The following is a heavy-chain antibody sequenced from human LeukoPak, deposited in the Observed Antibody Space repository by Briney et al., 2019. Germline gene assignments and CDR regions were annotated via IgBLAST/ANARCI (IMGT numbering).Heavy chain of an antibody. CDR1: GFTFSSYW. CDR2: IKQDGSEK. V-gene: IGHV3-7*03. D-gene: IGHD3-22*01. CDR3: ARLSDSSGTPRSDY. Sequence: QAGGSLRLSCAASGFTFSSYWMSWVRQAPGKGLEWVANIKQDGSEKYYVDFVKGRFTISRDNAKNSLHLQMNSLRAEDTAVYYCARLSDSSGTPRSDYWGQGTLVTVSS. J-gene: IGHJ4*02.